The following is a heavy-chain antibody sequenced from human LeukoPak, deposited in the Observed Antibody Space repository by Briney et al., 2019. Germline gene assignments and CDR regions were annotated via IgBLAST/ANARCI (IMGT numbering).Heavy chain of an antibody. V-gene: IGHV1-2*02. CDR3: ARTYSSSRAHYYYYYYMGV. J-gene: IGHJ6*03. CDR2: INPNSGGT. CDR1: GYTFTGYY. D-gene: IGHD6-13*01. Sequence: ASGKVSCKASGYTFTGYYMHWVRQAPGQGLEWMGWINPNSGGTNYAQKFQGRVTMTGDTSISTAYMELSRLRSDDTAVYYCARTYSSSRAHYYYYYYMGVWGKGTTVTISS.